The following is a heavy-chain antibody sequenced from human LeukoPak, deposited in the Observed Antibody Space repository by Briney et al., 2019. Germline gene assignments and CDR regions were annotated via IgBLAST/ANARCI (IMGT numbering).Heavy chain of an antibody. Sequence: PGGSLRLSCAASGFTFSSYWMHWVRQAPGKGLVWVSRSNSDGSSTTYADSVKGRFTISRDNAKNTLYLQMNSLRAEDTAVYYYAREPRIAVAGTGPAAFDIWGQGTMVTVSS. CDR1: GFTFSSYW. V-gene: IGHV3-74*01. D-gene: IGHD6-19*01. J-gene: IGHJ3*02. CDR2: SNSDGSST. CDR3: AREPRIAVAGTGPAAFDI.